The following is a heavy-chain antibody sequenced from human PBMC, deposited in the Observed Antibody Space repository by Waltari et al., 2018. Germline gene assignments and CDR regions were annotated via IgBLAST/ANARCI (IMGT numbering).Heavy chain of an antibody. V-gene: IGHV4-39*01. J-gene: IGHJ3*02. D-gene: IGHD3-22*01. CDR3: ASSGIYYDSSGYSDPTGLIAFDI. CDR1: GGSISSSSYY. CDR2: IYYSGST. Sequence: QLQLQESGPGLVKPSETLSLTCTVSGGSISSSSYYWGWIRQPPGKGLEWIGSIYYSGSTYYNPSLKSRVTISVDTSKNQFSLKLSSVTAADTAVYYCASSGIYYDSSGYSDPTGLIAFDIWGQGTMVTVSS.